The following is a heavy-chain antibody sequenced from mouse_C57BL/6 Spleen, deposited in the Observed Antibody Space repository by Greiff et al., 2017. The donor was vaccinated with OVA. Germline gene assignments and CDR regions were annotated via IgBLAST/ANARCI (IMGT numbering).Heavy chain of an antibody. CDR1: GYTFTSYW. Sequence: QVQLQQPGAELVRPGSSVKLSCKASGYTFTSYWMHWVKQRPIQGLEWIGNIDPSDSETHYNQKFKDKATLTVDKSSSTAYMQLSSLTSEDSAVYYCARSITTVVATNFDYWGQGTTLTVSS. CDR2: IDPSDSET. V-gene: IGHV1-52*01. CDR3: ARSITTVVATNFDY. J-gene: IGHJ2*01. D-gene: IGHD1-1*01.